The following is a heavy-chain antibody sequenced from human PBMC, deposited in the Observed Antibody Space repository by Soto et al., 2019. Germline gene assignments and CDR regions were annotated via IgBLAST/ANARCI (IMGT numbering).Heavy chain of an antibody. Sequence: GGSLRLSCAASGFTFDDYAMHWVRQAPGKGLEWVSGISWNSGSIGYADSVKGRFTISRDNAKNSLYLQMNSLRAEDTALYYCARSRLLWFGELSCWGQGTLVTVSS. J-gene: IGHJ4*02. CDR1: GFTFDDYA. V-gene: IGHV3-9*01. D-gene: IGHD3-10*01. CDR3: ARSRLLWFGELSC. CDR2: ISWNSGSI.